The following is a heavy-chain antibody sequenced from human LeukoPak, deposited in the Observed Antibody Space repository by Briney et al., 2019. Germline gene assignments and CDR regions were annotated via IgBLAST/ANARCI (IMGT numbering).Heavy chain of an antibody. V-gene: IGHV3-53*01. CDR1: GFTFSSNY. CDR3: ARTQSGYSHGYSYYFDY. D-gene: IGHD5-18*01. Sequence: GGSLRLSCAASGFTFSSNYMSWVRQAPGKGLEWVSVIYSGGSTYYADSVKGRFTISRDNSKNTLYLQMNSLRAEDTAVYYCARTQSGYSHGYSYYFDYWGQGTLVTVSS. J-gene: IGHJ4*02. CDR2: IYSGGST.